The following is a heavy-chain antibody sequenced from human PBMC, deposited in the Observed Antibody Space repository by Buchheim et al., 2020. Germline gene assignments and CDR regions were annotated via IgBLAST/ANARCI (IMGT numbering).Heavy chain of an antibody. D-gene: IGHD1-7*01. J-gene: IGHJ5*02. CDR2: ISSSSSTI. CDR1: GFTFSSYS. V-gene: IGHV3-48*02. Sequence: EVQLVESGGGLVQPGGSLRLSCAASGFTFSSYSMNWVRQAPGKGLEWVSYISSSSSTIYYADSVKGRFTISRDNAKKYMYLQMNSLRDEDTAVYYCARDRGNWNSNWFDPWGQGTL. CDR3: ARDRGNWNSNWFDP.